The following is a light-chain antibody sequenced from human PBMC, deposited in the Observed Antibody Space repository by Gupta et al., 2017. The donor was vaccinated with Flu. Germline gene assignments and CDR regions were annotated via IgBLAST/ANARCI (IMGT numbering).Light chain of an antibody. CDR2: KDS. Sequence: QKPGQAPALVMFKDSKRPSGIPDRFSGSTSATTATLAISGVQAEDEADYYCQTADSDYNWIFGGGTKLTV. CDR3: QTADSDYNWI. J-gene: IGLJ3*02. V-gene: IGLV3-25*03.